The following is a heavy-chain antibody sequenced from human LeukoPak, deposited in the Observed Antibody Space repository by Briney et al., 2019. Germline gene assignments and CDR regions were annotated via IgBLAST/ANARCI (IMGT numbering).Heavy chain of an antibody. CDR1: GFTVSSNY. CDR2: ISWNSGSI. D-gene: IGHD1-26*01. Sequence: GGSLRLSCAASGFTVSSNYMSWVRQAPGKGLEWVSGISWNSGSIGYADSVKGRFTISRDNAKNSLYLQMNSLRAEDTALYYCAKAPGSSIVGATGVDYWGQGTLVTVSS. V-gene: IGHV3-9*01. CDR3: AKAPGSSIVGATGVDY. J-gene: IGHJ4*02.